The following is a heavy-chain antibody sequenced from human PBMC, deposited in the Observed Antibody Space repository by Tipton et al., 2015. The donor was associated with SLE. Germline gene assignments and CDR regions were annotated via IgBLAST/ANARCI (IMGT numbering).Heavy chain of an antibody. D-gene: IGHD5-12*01. CDR3: ARRHYSGPFDA. CDR2: IFYTGST. Sequence: LRLSCAVSGHSISNDNWWGWIRQPPGKGLEWIGSIFYTGSTYYNPSLKSRVSFSIDTSKHQFSLKLNSVTAADTAVYYCARRHYSGPFDAWGQGTLVTVSS. CDR1: GHSISNDNW. J-gene: IGHJ4*02. V-gene: IGHV4-38-2*01.